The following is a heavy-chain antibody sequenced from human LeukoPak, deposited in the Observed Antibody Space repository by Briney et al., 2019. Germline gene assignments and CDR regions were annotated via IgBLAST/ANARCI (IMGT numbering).Heavy chain of an antibody. V-gene: IGHV3-30*04. D-gene: IGHD2-2*01. CDR3: ARPPGIVVVPAAMEL. CDR2: ISYDGSNK. J-gene: IGHJ4*02. Sequence: PGGSLRLSCASSGFTFSSYAMHSVRQAPGRGLDGVAVISYDGSNKYYADSVKGRFTISRDNSKNTLYLQMNSLRAEDTAVYYCARPPGIVVVPAAMELWGQGTLVTVSS. CDR1: GFTFSSYA.